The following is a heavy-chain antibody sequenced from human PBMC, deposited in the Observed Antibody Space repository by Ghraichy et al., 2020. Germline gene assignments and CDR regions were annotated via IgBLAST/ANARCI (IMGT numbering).Heavy chain of an antibody. V-gene: IGHV4-34*01. CDR3: ARGLTGGSYRAVDY. D-gene: IGHD1-26*01. CDR1: GGSFSGYY. J-gene: IGHJ4*02. CDR2: INHSGST. Sequence: SETLSLTCAVYGGSFSGYYWSWIRQPPGKGLEWIGEINHSGSTNYNPSLKSRVTISVDTSKNQFSLKLSSVTAADTAVYYCARGLTGGSYRAVDYWGQGTLVTVSS.